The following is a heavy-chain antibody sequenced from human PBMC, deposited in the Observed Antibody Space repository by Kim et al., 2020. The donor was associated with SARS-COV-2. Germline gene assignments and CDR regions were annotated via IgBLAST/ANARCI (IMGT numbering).Heavy chain of an antibody. CDR3: AKDMRYYDILTGYLARMDYSYYGMDV. J-gene: IGHJ6*02. CDR1: GFTFSSYG. Sequence: GGSLRLSCAASGFTFSSYGMHWVRQAPGKGLEWVAVISYDGSNKYYADSVKGRFTISRDNSKNTLYLQMNSLRAEDTAVYYCAKDMRYYDILTGYLARMDYSYYGMDVWGQGTTVTVSS. V-gene: IGHV3-30*18. D-gene: IGHD3-9*01. CDR2: ISYDGSNK.